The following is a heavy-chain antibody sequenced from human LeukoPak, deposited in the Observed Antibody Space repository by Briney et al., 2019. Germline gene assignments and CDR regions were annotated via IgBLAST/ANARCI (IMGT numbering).Heavy chain of an antibody. CDR2: IFHSGST. J-gene: IGHJ3*01. D-gene: IGHD6-25*01. CDR1: GGSISSNSYY. Sequence: SETLSLTCTVSGGSISSNSYYWGWIRQPPGKGLAWIGTIFHSGSTDYNPSLKSRVTISLDTSKNQFSLKLSSVTSEDTAVYYCARGRASAFDVWGQGTMVTVSS. V-gene: IGHV4-39*01. CDR3: ARGRASAFDV.